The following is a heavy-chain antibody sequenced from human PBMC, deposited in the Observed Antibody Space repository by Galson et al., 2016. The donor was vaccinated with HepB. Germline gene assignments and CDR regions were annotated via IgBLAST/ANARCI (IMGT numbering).Heavy chain of an antibody. CDR3: ARSRTTSGWFGRAFDV. CDR1: GGSISSGNYY. D-gene: IGHD3-10*01. J-gene: IGHJ3*01. Sequence: TLSLTCTVSGGSISSGNYYWSWIRQHPGKGLEWIGYIYYSGGTNYNPSLKSRLTISVDTSKNQFSLKLNSVTAADTAVYYCARSRTTSGWFGRAFDVWGQGTTVTVSS. V-gene: IGHV4-31*03. CDR2: IYYSGGT.